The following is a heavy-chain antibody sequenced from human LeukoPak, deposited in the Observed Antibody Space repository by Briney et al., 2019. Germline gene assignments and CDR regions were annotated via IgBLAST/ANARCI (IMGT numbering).Heavy chain of an antibody. CDR3: ARGLSCSGNTCYAAHFDS. V-gene: IGHV1-24*01. Sequence: ASVKVSCKVSGHTLTELSMHWVRQAPGKGLEWMGGFDPEDGETIYAQKFQGRVTMTEDTSTDTAYMELRSLRSDDTAVYYCARGLSCSGNTCYAAHFDSWGQGTLVTVSS. J-gene: IGHJ4*02. CDR1: GHTLTELS. CDR2: FDPEDGET. D-gene: IGHD2-15*01.